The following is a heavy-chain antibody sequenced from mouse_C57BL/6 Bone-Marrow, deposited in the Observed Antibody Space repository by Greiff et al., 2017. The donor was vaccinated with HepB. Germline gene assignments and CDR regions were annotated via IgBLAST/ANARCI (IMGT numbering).Heavy chain of an antibody. CDR3: ARFAPITAVAPSYFDY. J-gene: IGHJ2*01. CDR2: IYPGDGGT. CDR1: GYAFSSSW. V-gene: IGHV1-82*01. Sequence: QVQLQQSGPELVKPGASVKISCKASGYAFSSSWMNWVKQRPGKGLEWIGRIYPGDGGTNYNGKFKGKATLTADKSSSTAYMQLSSLTSEDSAVYFCARFAPITAVAPSYFDYWGQGTTLTVSS. D-gene: IGHD1-1*01.